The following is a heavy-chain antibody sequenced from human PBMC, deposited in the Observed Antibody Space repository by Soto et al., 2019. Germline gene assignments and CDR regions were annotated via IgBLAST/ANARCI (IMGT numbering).Heavy chain of an antibody. CDR1: GYSCTSYW. V-gene: IGHV5-51*01. CDR2: IYPGDSDT. D-gene: IGHD3-10*01. J-gene: IGHJ3*02. CDR3: ARQGRLDVRGVNDAFDI. Sequence: PGEALKICCKCSGYSCTSYWIGCVGQIQGKGLEWMGIIYPGDSDTRYSPSFQGQVTISADKSISTAYLQWSSLKASETAMYYCARQGRLDVRGVNDAFDIWGQGTIVTVSS.